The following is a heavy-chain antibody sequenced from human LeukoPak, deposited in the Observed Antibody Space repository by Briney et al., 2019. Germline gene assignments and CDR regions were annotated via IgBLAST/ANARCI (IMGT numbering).Heavy chain of an antibody. CDR1: GGSFSGYY. D-gene: IGHD4-17*01. V-gene: IGHV4-34*01. CDR2: INHSGST. J-gene: IGHJ5*02. CDR3: ARSPQGTATTANWLDP. Sequence: SETLSLTCAVYGGSFSGYYWSWIRQPPGKGLEWIGEINHSGSTNYNPSLKSRVTISVDTSKNQLSLKMSSVTAADTAVYYCARSPQGTATTANWLDPWGQGTLVTVSS.